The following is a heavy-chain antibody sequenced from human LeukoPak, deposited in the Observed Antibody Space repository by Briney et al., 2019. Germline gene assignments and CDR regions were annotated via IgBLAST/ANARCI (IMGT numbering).Heavy chain of an antibody. V-gene: IGHV3-9*03. CDR1: GFTFDDYA. CDR2: ISWNSGSI. J-gene: IGHJ6*03. D-gene: IGHD6-13*01. Sequence: PGRSLRLSCAASGFTFDDYAMHWVRQAPGKGLEWVSGISWNSGSIDYADSVKGRFTIPRDNAKNSLYLQMNSLRAEDMALYYCARDVDQQLARDYYYYCMDVWGKGTTVTVSS. CDR3: ARDVDQQLARDYYYYCMDV.